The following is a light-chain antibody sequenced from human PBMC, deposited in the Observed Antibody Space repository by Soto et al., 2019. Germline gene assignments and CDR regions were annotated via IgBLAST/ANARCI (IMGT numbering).Light chain of an antibody. CDR3: QQYGSSPTWT. Sequence: EIVLTQFPATLSLSPGERATLSCRASQSVNRYLAWYQQKPGQAPRLLIYGASSRATGIPDRFSGSGSGTDFTLTISRLEPEDFAVYYCQQYGSSPTWTFGQGTKVDIK. V-gene: IGKV3-20*01. J-gene: IGKJ1*01. CDR1: QSVNRY. CDR2: GAS.